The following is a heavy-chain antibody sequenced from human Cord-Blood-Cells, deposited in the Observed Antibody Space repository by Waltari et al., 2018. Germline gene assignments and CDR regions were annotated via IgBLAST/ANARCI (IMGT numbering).Heavy chain of an antibody. Sequence: QVQLQESGPGLVKPSRPLSLTCAVSGRSISSSNWWSWVRQPPGKGLEWIVEIYNSGSTNHNPSLKSRVTISVDKSKNQFSLKLSSVTAADTAVYYCARDLMAEGDSSGYFLYWGQGTLVTVSS. V-gene: IGHV4-4*02. D-gene: IGHD3-22*01. CDR1: GRSISSSNW. CDR3: ARDLMAEGDSSGYFLY. J-gene: IGHJ4*02. CDR2: IYNSGST.